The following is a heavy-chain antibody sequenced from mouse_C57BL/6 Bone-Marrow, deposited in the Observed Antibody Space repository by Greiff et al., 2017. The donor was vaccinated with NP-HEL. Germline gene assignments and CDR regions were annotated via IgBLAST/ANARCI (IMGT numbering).Heavy chain of an antibody. CDR1: GYTFTSYG. CDR2: IYPRSGNT. Sequence: VKLMESGAELARPGASVKLSCKASGYTFTSYGISWVKQRTGQGLEWIGEIYPRSGNTYYNEKFKGKATLTADKSSSTAYMELRSLTSEDSAVYFCARGIYDGYQGGYWGQGTTLTVSS. V-gene: IGHV1-81*01. D-gene: IGHD2-3*01. J-gene: IGHJ2*01. CDR3: ARGIYDGYQGGY.